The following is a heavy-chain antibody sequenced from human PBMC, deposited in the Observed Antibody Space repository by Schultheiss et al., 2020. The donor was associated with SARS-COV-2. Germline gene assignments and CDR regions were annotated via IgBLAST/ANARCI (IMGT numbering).Heavy chain of an antibody. CDR2: ISGSGGST. J-gene: IGHJ1*01. CDR1: GGSFSGYY. CDR3: ARVGQH. D-gene: IGHD3-16*01. V-gene: IGHV3-23*01. Sequence: ETLSLTCAVYGGSFSGYYWSWIRQPPRKGLEWVSAISGSGGSTYYADSVKGRFTISRDNSKNTLYLQMNSLRAEDTAVYYCARVGQHWGQGTLVTVSS.